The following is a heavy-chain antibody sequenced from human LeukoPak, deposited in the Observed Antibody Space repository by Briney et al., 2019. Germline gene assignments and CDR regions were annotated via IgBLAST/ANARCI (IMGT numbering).Heavy chain of an antibody. CDR2: INHSGST. V-gene: IGHV4-34*01. D-gene: IGHD6-19*01. CDR1: GGPFSGYY. CDR3: ARGRSSGYFDY. Sequence: SETLSLTCAVYGGPFSGYYWSWIRQPPGKGLEWIGEINHSGSTNYNPSLKSRVTISVDTSKNQFSLKLSSVTAADTAVYYCARGRSSGYFDYWGQGTLVTVSS. J-gene: IGHJ4*02.